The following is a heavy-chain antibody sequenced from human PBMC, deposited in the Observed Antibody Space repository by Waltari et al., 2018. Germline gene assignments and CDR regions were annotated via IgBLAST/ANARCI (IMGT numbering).Heavy chain of an antibody. Sequence: EVQLLQSGGCFVQPGGSLRLSCAASGFPFSNYAMSWVRQAPGKGLEWVSASSESGRHTYYVDSVKGRFTISRDNSKNTLYLQMSSLRAEDTAVYYCAKEERIGRPYDFWGQGTLISVSS. CDR1: GFPFSNYA. V-gene: IGHV3-23*01. CDR2: SSESGRHT. CDR3: AKEERIGRPYDF. D-gene: IGHD1-1*01. J-gene: IGHJ4*02.